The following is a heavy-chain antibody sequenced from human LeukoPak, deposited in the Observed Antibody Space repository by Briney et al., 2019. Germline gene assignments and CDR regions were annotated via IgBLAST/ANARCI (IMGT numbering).Heavy chain of an antibody. CDR3: AKDPSWNYGPNGFDP. CDR1: GFTFSSYA. Sequence: GGSLRLSCAASGFTFSSYAMSWVRQAPGKGLEWVSAISRSGGSTYYADSVKGRFTISRDNSKNTLYLQMNSLRAEDTAVYDCAKDPSWNYGPNGFDPWGQGTLVTVSS. D-gene: IGHD1-7*01. CDR2: ISRSGGST. V-gene: IGHV3-23*01. J-gene: IGHJ5*02.